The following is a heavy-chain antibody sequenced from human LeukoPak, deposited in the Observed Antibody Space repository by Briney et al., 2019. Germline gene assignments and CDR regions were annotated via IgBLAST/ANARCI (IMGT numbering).Heavy chain of an antibody. CDR3: ARDFSTGLLDY. J-gene: IGHJ4*02. Sequence: GASVKVSCKASGGTFSIYAISWVRQAPGQGLEWMGGIIPIFGTANYAQEFQGRVTITADESTSTAYMELSSLRSEDTAVYYCARDFSTGLLDYWGQGTLVTVSS. CDR2: IIPIFGTA. D-gene: IGHD2/OR15-2a*01. V-gene: IGHV1-69*13. CDR1: GGTFSIYA.